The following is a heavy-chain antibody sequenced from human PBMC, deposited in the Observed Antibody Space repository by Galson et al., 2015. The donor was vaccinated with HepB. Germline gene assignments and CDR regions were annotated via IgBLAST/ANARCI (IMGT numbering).Heavy chain of an antibody. J-gene: IGHJ4*02. CDR3: ARDSSGWYPTN. Sequence: CKASGYTFTSYYMHWVRQAPGQGLEWMGIINPSGGSTSYAQKFQGRVTMTRDTSTSTVYMELSSLRSEDTAVYYCARDSSGWYPTNWGQGTLVTVSS. V-gene: IGHV1-46*01. CDR2: INPSGGST. CDR1: GYTFTSYY. D-gene: IGHD6-19*01.